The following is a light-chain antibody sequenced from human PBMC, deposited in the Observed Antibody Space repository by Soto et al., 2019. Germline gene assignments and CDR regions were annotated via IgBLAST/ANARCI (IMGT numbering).Light chain of an antibody. J-gene: IGKJ1*01. CDR3: QQYGGSPRT. CDR1: QSISSFY. V-gene: IGKV3-20*01. CDR2: DAS. Sequence: EIVLTQSPGTLSLSPGERATLSCRASQSISSFYLAWYHQTPGQAPRLLIYDASSRAAGIPDRFSGGGSGTDFTLTISRLEPEDFGVYYCQQYGGSPRTFGQGTKVEIK.